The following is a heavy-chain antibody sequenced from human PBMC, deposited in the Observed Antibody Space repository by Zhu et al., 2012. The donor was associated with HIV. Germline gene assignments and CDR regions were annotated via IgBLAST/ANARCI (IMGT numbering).Heavy chain of an antibody. CDR2: IHHSGNT. J-gene: IGHJ4*02. CDR3: ARHHGYSTYWPFDC. D-gene: IGHD6-13*01. CDR1: GYSISSGYY. V-gene: IGHV4-38-2*01. Sequence: QVQLQESGPGLVKPSETLSLTCAVSGYSISSGYYWGWIRQPPGKGLEWVGSIHHSGNTYYNPSLKSRVTISVDTSKNQFSLKLRSVTAADTAVYYCARHHGYSTYWPFDCWGQGTLVTVSS.